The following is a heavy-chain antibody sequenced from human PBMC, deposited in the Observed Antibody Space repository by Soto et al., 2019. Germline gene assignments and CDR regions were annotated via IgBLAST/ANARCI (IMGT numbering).Heavy chain of an antibody. J-gene: IGHJ6*03. CDR3: AGTTSHQWYYMDV. V-gene: IGHV6-1*01. Sequence: QVQLQESGPGLVKPSQTLSLTCAISGDSVSSNIAAWNWIRLSPSRGLEWLARTYYRSRWYNDYAVAVRSRMTVNPERAKNQGSVQLTYVTPEDTAGSYGAGTTSHQWYYMDVWGKGTTVTVSS. CDR2: TYYRSRWYN. D-gene: IGHD1-1*01. CDR1: GDSVSSNIAA.